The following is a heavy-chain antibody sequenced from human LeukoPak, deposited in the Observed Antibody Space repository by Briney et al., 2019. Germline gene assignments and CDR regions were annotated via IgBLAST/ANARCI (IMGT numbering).Heavy chain of an antibody. CDR3: ARDIPDY. J-gene: IGHJ4*02. CDR2: INSDGTST. Sequence: GGSLRLSCAVSGFTFSPYWMHWVRQAPGEGPVWVSRINSDGTSTTYADSVKGRFTISRDNAKNSLYLQMNSLRAEDTAVYYCARDIPDYWGQGTQVTVSS. V-gene: IGHV3-74*01. CDR1: GFTFSPYW.